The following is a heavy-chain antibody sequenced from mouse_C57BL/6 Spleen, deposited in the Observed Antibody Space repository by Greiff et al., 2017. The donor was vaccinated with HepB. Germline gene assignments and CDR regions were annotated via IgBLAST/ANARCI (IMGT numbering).Heavy chain of an antibody. CDR2: ILPGSGST. CDR1: GYTFTGYW. CDR3: ARRGYYYGSSYWYFDV. Sequence: QVHVKQPGAELVKPGASVKLSCKATGYTFTGYWIEWVKQRPGHGLEWIGEILPGSGSTNYNEKFKGKATFTADTSSNTAYMQHSSLTTQDSAVYYCARRGYYYGSSYWYFDVWGTGTTVTVSS. J-gene: IGHJ1*03. V-gene: IGHV1-9*01. D-gene: IGHD1-1*01.